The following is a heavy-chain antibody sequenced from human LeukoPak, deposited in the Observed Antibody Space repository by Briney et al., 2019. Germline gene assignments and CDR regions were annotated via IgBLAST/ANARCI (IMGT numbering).Heavy chain of an antibody. Sequence: GGSLRLSCAASGFTFDDYAMHWVRQAPGKGLEWVSGISWNSGSIGYADSVKGRFTISRDNAKNSLYLQMNSLRAEDTALYYCAKDIIAMVRGVPVTHYYYGMDVWGQGTTVTVSS. J-gene: IGHJ6*02. D-gene: IGHD3-10*01. V-gene: IGHV3-9*01. CDR2: ISWNSGSI. CDR3: AKDIIAMVRGVPVTHYYYGMDV. CDR1: GFTFDDYA.